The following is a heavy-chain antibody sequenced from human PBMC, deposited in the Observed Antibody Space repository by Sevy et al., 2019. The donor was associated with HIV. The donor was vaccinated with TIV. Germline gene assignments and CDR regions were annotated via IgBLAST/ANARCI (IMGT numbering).Heavy chain of an antibody. CDR1: GFTFSSYW. D-gene: IGHD1-1*01. J-gene: IGHJ6*02. Sequence: GGSLRLSCAASGFTFSSYWMHWVRQAPGKGLVWVSRINSEGSSTSYADSVKGRFTISRDNAKNTLYLQMNSLRAEDTAVYYCARDGSRPNYGMDVWGQGTTVTVSS. CDR3: ARDGSRPNYGMDV. CDR2: INSEGSST. V-gene: IGHV3-74*01.